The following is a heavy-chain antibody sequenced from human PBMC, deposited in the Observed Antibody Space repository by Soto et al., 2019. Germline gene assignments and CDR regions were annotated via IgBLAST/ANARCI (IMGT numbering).Heavy chain of an antibody. D-gene: IGHD3-9*01. V-gene: IGHV4-39*01. CDR1: DYSITSHIYY. Sequence: SETLSLTCTVIDYSITSHIYYWGWTRHSPGTEMQWIGTIHYTGTTNYNPSLQGRATIAIYGSKNQMFLKLISVHAADTAVYYCARVLGEQGHPYFVGFDSWRPVPQVTFST. CDR2: IHYTGTT. CDR3: ARVLGEQGHPYFVGFDS. J-gene: IGHJ4*02.